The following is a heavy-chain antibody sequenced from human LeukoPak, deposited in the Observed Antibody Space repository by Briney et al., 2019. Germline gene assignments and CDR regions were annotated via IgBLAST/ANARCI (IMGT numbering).Heavy chain of an antibody. CDR3: ARESTDCSSTSCYTYFDY. Sequence: SETLSLTCTVSGGSISSYYWSWIRQPPGKGLEWIGYIYYSGSTNYNPSLKSRVTISVDTSKNQFSLKLSSVTAADTAVYYCARESTDCSSTSCYTYFDYWGQGTLVTVSS. CDR1: GGSISSYY. D-gene: IGHD2-2*02. J-gene: IGHJ4*02. CDR2: IYYSGST. V-gene: IGHV4-59*01.